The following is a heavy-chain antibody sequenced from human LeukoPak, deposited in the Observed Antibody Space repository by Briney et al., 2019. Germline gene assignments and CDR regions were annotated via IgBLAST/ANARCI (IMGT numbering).Heavy chain of an antibody. D-gene: IGHD3-10*01. J-gene: IGHJ4*02. Sequence: GGSLRLFCAASEFTFSSYSMNWVRQAPGKGLEWVSSITTSRDYISYADSVRGRFSISRDNAKNSLYLQMNSLRAEDTAVYYCARALVRGGTFDYWGQGTLVTVSS. CDR3: ARALVRGGTFDY. CDR2: ITTSRDYI. CDR1: EFTFSSYS. V-gene: IGHV3-21*01.